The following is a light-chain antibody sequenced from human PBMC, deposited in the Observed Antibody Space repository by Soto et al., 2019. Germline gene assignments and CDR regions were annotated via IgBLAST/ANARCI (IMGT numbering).Light chain of an antibody. CDR2: DAS. CDR3: QQCYTWPLT. V-gene: IGKV3-11*01. Sequence: EIVLTQSPATLSLSPGEGATLSCRASQSVSSYLAWFQQKPGQAPRLLISDASSRATGIPARFSGSGSGTDFTLTISSLEPEDFALYYCQQCYTWPLTFGGGTKVDI. CDR1: QSVSSY. J-gene: IGKJ4*01.